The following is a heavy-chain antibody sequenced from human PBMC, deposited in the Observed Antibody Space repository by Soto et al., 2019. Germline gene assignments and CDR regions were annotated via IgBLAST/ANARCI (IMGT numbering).Heavy chain of an antibody. V-gene: IGHV1-2*06. CDR1: GYFFTSHY. J-gene: IGHJ4*02. CDR3: AREVTYGGGSFSLGL. D-gene: IGHD3-10*01. CDR2: INPNNGDT. Sequence: ASVKVSCKTSGYFFTSHYIHWVRLAPGRGLEWVGRINPNNGDTNSPQKFQGRVTMTSDTSISTAYMEMSGLRSDDTALYYCAREVTYGGGSFSLGLWGQGTLVTVSS.